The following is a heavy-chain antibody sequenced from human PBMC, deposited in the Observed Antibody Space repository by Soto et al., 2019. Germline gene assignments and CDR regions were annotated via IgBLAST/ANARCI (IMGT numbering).Heavy chain of an antibody. D-gene: IGHD3-9*01. CDR1: GYTFTSYG. V-gene: IGHV1-18*01. Sequence: GASVKVSCKASGYTFTSYGISWVRQAPGQGLEWMGWISAYNGNTNYAQKLQGRVTMTTDTSTSTAYMELRSLRSDDTAVYYCARDEAYYDILTGRAAFDIWGQGTMVTVSS. J-gene: IGHJ3*02. CDR3: ARDEAYYDILTGRAAFDI. CDR2: ISAYNGNT.